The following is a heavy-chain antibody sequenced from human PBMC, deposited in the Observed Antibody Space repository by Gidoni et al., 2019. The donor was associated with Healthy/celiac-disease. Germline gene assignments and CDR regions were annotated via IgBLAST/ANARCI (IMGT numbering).Heavy chain of an antibody. CDR1: GFTFSDYY. CDR2: ISSSGSTI. J-gene: IGHJ4*02. D-gene: IGHD6-19*01. CDR3: ARDHRPSSEQWPYSPYFDY. V-gene: IGHV3-11*01. Sequence: QVQLVESGGGLVKPGGSLRLSCAASGFTFSDYYLSWIRQAPGKGLEWVSYISSSGSTIYYADSVKGRFTISRDNAKNSLYLQMNSLRAEDTAVYYCARDHRPSSEQWPYSPYFDYWGQGTLVTVSS.